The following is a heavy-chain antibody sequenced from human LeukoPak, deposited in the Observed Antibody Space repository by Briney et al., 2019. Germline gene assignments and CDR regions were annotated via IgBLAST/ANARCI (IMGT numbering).Heavy chain of an antibody. V-gene: IGHV3-21*01. J-gene: IGHJ4*02. CDR1: GFTFSSYS. CDR3: AREAIVWGSALDY. D-gene: IGHD4/OR15-4a*01. CDR2: ISSSSSYI. Sequence: GGSLRLSCAASGFTFSSYSMNWVRQAPGKGLEWVSSISSSSSYIYYADSVKGRFTISRDNAKNSLYLQMNSLRAEDTAVYYCAREAIVWGSALDYWGQGTLVTVSS.